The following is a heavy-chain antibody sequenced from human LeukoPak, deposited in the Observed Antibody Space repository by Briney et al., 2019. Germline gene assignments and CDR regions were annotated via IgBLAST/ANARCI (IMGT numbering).Heavy chain of an antibody. CDR2: IYYSGST. J-gene: IGHJ4*02. D-gene: IGHD1-1*01. Sequence: SETLSLTCTVSGGSISSYYWGWIRQPPGKGLEWIGSIYYSGSTYYNPSLKSRVTISVDTSKNQFSLKLSSVTAADTAVYYCARHFRPATRQTGTAGDYWGQGTLVTVSS. V-gene: IGHV4-39*01. CDR1: GGSISSYY. CDR3: ARHFRPATRQTGTAGDY.